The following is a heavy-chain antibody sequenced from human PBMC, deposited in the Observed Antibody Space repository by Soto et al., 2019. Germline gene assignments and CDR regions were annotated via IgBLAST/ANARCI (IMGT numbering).Heavy chain of an antibody. CDR2: IYHAGSV. CDR1: GYSIGSGYY. CDR3: ARTFDYYGMDV. Sequence: SETLSLTGAVSGYSIGSGYYWAWIRKSPGKGLEWIGSIYHAGSVYYNPSLNGRVALSMDTSKNHFSLKLTSVTAADTAVYYCARTFDYYGMDVWGQGTTVT. J-gene: IGHJ6*02. V-gene: IGHV4-38-2*01.